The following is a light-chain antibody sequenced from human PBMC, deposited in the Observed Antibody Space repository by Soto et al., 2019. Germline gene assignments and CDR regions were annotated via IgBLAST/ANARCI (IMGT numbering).Light chain of an antibody. CDR1: QSVSSY. CDR2: GAS. Sequence: EIVLTQSPATLSLSPGERATLSCRASQSVSSYLAWYQQKPGQSPRLLIYGASTRATGIPARFSGSGSGTEFTLTISSLQSEDFGVYYCHQYNNLWTFGQGTKVDNK. CDR3: HQYNNLWT. V-gene: IGKV3-15*01. J-gene: IGKJ1*01.